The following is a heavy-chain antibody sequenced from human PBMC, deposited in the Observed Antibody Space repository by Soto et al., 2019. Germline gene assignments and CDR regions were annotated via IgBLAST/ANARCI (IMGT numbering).Heavy chain of an antibody. CDR1: GGTFSSYA. CDR3: ARGGRFGELNLFDY. V-gene: IGHV1-69*12. J-gene: IGHJ4*02. CDR2: IIPIFGTA. D-gene: IGHD3-10*01. Sequence: QVQLVQSGAEVKKPGSSVKVSCKASGGTFSSYAISWVRQAPGQGLEWMGGIIPIFGTANYAQKFQGRVTXXAXEXXSTAYMELSSLRSEDTAVYYCARGGRFGELNLFDYWGQGTLVTVSS.